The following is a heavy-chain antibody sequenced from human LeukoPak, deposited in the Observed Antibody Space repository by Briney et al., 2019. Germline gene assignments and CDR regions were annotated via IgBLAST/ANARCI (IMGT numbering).Heavy chain of an antibody. CDR2: INHSGST. Sequence: SETLSLTCAVYGGSFSGYYWSWIRQPPGKGLEWIGEINHSGSTNYNPSLKSRVTISVDTSKNQFSLKLSSVTAADTAVYYCARGYCSSTSCYRLFDLWGQGTLVTVSS. D-gene: IGHD2-2*01. V-gene: IGHV4-34*01. CDR1: GGSFSGYY. J-gene: IGHJ5*02. CDR3: ARGYCSSTSCYRLFDL.